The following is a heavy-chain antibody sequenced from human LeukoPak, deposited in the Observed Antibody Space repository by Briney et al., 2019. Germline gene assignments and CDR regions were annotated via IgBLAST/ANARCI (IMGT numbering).Heavy chain of an antibody. CDR3: ARKGKGPNDAFDI. Sequence: GESLRISCKGSGYSFISYWISWVHQMPGKGLEWMGRIDPSDSYTNYSPSFQGHVTISPDKSISTAYLQWSSLKASDTAMYYCARKGKGPNDAFDIWGQGTMVTVSS. D-gene: IGHD3-10*01. V-gene: IGHV5-10-1*01. CDR2: IDPSDSYT. J-gene: IGHJ3*02. CDR1: GYSFISYW.